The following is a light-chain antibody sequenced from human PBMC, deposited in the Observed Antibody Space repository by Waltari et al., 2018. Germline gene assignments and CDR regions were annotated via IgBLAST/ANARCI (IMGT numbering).Light chain of an antibody. CDR3: HSRDTISTRV. V-gene: IGLV3-19*01. CDR1: SLRRNY. Sequence: SSELTQDPAVSVALGQTVRITRQGDSLRRNYASWYQQRPVQAPSLVLYGQDNRPSGIPDRFSGSTSGDTASLTITGAQAEDEADYYCHSRDTISTRVFGGGTRLTV. J-gene: IGLJ3*02. CDR2: GQD.